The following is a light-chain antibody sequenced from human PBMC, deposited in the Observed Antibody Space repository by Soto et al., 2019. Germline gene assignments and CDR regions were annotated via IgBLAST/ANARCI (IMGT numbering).Light chain of an antibody. V-gene: IGLV2-14*01. CDR1: SSDVDTYKY. Sequence: QSVVTQPACVSGSPGQSITISCTGTSSDVDTYKYVSWYQQHPGKAPKLMIYEVSYRPSGVSDRFSGSKSGNTASLTISGLQAEDEADYYCCSYAGSTTRVQFGGGTKLTVL. J-gene: IGLJ2*01. CDR3: CSYAGSTTRVQ. CDR2: EVS.